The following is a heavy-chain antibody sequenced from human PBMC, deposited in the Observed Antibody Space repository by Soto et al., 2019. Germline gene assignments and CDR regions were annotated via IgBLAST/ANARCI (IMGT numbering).Heavy chain of an antibody. Sequence: QVQLVQSGAEVKKPGASVKVSCKASGYTFTSYGISWVRQAPGQGLEWMGWISAYDGNTNYAQKRQGRGTMTTDTPSSAAYTELWSLRSDATAVYYCARYFYIPFDYWGQGTLVTVSS. V-gene: IGHV1-18*01. CDR2: ISAYDGNT. CDR3: ARYFYIPFDY. J-gene: IGHJ4*02. D-gene: IGHD3-10*02. CDR1: GYTFTSYG.